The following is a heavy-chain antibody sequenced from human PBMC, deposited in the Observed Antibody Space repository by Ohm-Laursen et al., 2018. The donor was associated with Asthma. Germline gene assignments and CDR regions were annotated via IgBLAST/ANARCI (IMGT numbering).Heavy chain of an antibody. J-gene: IGHJ6*02. CDR1: GFTFSSYG. CDR2: ISYDGSNK. D-gene: IGHD3-10*01. CDR3: AKDLEYYYGSGSYYSSGGMDV. Sequence: SLRLSCSASGFTFSSYGMHWVRQAPGKGLEWVAVISYDGSNKYYADSVKGRFTISRGNSKNTLYLQMNSLRAEDTAVYYCAKDLEYYYGSGSYYSSGGMDVWGQGTTVTVSS. V-gene: IGHV3-30*18.